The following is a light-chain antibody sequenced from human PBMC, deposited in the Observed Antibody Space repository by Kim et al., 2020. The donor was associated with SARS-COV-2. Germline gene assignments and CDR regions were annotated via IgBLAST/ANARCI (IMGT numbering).Light chain of an antibody. Sequence: ALGKTVRITCQGDNLRSYYASWYQQKPGQAPVLVIYGKNNRPSGIPDRFSGSSSGNTASLTIAGAQAEDEADYYCNSRDSSGNHLVFGGGTQLTVL. V-gene: IGLV3-19*01. CDR3: NSRDSSGNHLV. J-gene: IGLJ2*01. CDR2: GKN. CDR1: NLRSYY.